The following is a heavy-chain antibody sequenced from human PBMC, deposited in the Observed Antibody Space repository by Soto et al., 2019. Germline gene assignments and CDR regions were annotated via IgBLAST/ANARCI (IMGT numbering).Heavy chain of an antibody. CDR2: INHSGST. D-gene: IGHD2-2*01. J-gene: IGHJ5*02. Sequence: QVQLQQWGAGLLKPSETLSLTCAVYGGSFSGYYWSWIRQPPGKGLEWIGEINHSGSTNYNPSLNRRVTISVTTSQNHFSLKLISVPAPHPAVYYCAIASLYCSSPRFDIGYYYGCFDPWRQGTLVTVSS. V-gene: IGHV4-34*01. CDR1: GGSFSGYY. CDR3: AIASLYCSSPRFDIGYYYGCFDP.